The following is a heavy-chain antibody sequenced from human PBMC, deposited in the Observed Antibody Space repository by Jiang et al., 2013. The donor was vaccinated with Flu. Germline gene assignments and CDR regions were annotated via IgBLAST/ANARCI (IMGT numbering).Heavy chain of an antibody. Sequence: SLTCAISGDSVSSNSAGWNWIRQSPSRGLEWLGRIYYRSKWLNEYAASVKSRITINPDTSKNQFSLQLNSVTPEDTAVYYCARAGMAVAGHNWFDPWGQGTLVTVSS. CDR1: GDSVSSNSAG. CDR2: IYYRSKWLN. V-gene: IGHV6-1*01. CDR3: ARAGMAVAGHNWFDP. D-gene: IGHD6-19*01. J-gene: IGHJ5*02.